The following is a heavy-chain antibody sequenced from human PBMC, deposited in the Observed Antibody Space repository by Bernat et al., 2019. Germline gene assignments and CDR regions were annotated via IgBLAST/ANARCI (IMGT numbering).Heavy chain of an antibody. CDR1: GYTFSSYA. D-gene: IGHD5-18*01. Sequence: QVQLVQSGAEVKKPGASVKVSCKASGYTFSSYAMHWVRQAPGKGLEWVAVISYDGSNKYYADSVKGRFTISRDNSKNTLYLQMNSLRAEDTAVYYCARGIQLWLSSNDAFDIWGQGTMVTVSS. CDR3: ARGIQLWLSSNDAFDI. J-gene: IGHJ3*02. CDR2: ISYDGSNK. V-gene: IGHV3-30-3*01.